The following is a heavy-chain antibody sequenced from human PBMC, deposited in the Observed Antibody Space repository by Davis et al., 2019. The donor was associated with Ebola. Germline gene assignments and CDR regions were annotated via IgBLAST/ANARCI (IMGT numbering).Heavy chain of an antibody. Sequence: AASVKVSCKASGYTFTSYDINWVRQATGQGLEWMGWMNPNSGNTGYAQKFQGRVTMTRNTSISTAYMELSSLRSEDTAVYYCARDSPIFGDYYGMDVWGQGTTVTVSS. D-gene: IGHD3-3*01. CDR3: ARDSPIFGDYYGMDV. J-gene: IGHJ6*02. CDR2: MNPNSGNT. V-gene: IGHV1-8*01. CDR1: GYTFTSYD.